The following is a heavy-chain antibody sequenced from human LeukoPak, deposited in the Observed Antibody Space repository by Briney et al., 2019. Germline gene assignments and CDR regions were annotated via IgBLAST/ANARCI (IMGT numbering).Heavy chain of an antibody. J-gene: IGHJ6*04. CDR2: IKQDGSEK. V-gene: IGHV3-7*03. D-gene: IGHD2-2*01. Sequence: GGSLRLSCAASGFTFSSYWMSWVRQAPGKGLEWVANIKQDGSEKYYVDSVKGRFTISRENAKNSLYLQMNSLRAEDTAVYYCAREWGYCSSTSCSYGMDVWGKGTTVTVSS. CDR3: AREWGYCSSTSCSYGMDV. CDR1: GFTFSSYW.